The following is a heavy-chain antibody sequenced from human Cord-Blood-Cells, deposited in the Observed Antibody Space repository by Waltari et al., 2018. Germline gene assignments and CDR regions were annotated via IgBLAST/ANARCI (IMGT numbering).Heavy chain of an antibody. J-gene: IGHJ2*01. CDR3: ARNWYFDL. V-gene: IGHV4-34*01. CDR2: INHSGST. CDR1: GGSFSGYY. Sequence: QVQLQQWGAGLLKPSETLSLTCAVYGGSFSGYYWSWIRQPPGKGQEWMGEINHSGSTNYNPALKSRVTISVDTSKNQFSLKLSSVTGADTAVYYGARNWYFDLWGRGTLVTVSS.